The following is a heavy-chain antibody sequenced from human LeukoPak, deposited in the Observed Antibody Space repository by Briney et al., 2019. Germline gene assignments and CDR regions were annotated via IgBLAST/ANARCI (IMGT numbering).Heavy chain of an antibody. D-gene: IGHD4-17*01. Sequence: GGSLRLSCVASGFIVSNNYMSWVRQAPGKGLEWVSVLYNAGTTYYADSVKGRFTISRDNSKNTLYLQMDSLRVEDTAVYYCAKGQKVLTTHGMDVWGQGTTVTVSS. J-gene: IGHJ6*02. CDR3: AKGQKVLTTHGMDV. V-gene: IGHV3-53*01. CDR2: LYNAGTT. CDR1: GFIVSNNY.